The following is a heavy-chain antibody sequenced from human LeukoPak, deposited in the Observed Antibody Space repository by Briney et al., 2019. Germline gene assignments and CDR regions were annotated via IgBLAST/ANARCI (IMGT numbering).Heavy chain of an antibody. CDR1: GFTFSDYY. J-gene: IGHJ4*02. D-gene: IGHD6-19*01. CDR2: ITDSGSKM. CDR3: AREYISSFNY. V-gene: IGHV3-11*01. Sequence: GGSLRLSCAASGFTFSDYYMGWIRQAPGRGLEWVSYITDSGSKMFYADFVEGLFTISRDNAKNSLYLQMNSLRAEDTAVYYCAREYISSFNYWGQGTLVTVSS.